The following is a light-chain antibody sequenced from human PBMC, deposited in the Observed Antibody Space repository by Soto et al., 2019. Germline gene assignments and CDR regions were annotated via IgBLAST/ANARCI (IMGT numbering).Light chain of an antibody. CDR2: KAS. J-gene: IGKJ1*01. CDR3: QQYNRYPRT. V-gene: IGKV1-5*03. CDR1: QNITNN. Sequence: DIQMSQSPSSLSATIGDRVTITCPASQNITNNLSWYQQKPGKAPKLLIYKASSLESGVPSRFSGSGSGTEFSLTISSLQTDDFATYYCQQYNRYPRTFGQGTKVDIK.